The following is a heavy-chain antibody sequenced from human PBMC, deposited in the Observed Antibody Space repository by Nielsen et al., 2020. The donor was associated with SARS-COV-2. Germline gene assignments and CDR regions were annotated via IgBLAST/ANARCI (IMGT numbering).Heavy chain of an antibody. D-gene: IGHD3-22*01. Sequence: ASVKVSCKASGYTFTNNYMHWVRQAPGQGLEWMGLINPTNGGTTYAQKFLGTVTMTRDTSTCTVFMELSSLRSDDTAVYYCARDSSGTYRRVDYWGQGTLVTVSS. CDR2: INPTNGGT. CDR1: GYTFTNNY. V-gene: IGHV1-46*01. J-gene: IGHJ4*02. CDR3: ARDSSGTYRRVDY.